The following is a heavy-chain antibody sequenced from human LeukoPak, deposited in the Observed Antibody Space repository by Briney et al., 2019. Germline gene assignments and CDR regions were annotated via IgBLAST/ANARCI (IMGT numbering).Heavy chain of an antibody. D-gene: IGHD2-15*01. CDR2: INPSGGST. J-gene: IGHJ6*02. Sequence: ASVKVSCKASGYTFTSYYMHWVRQAPGQGLEWMGIINPSGGSTSYAQKFQGRVTMTRDTSTSTVYMELSSLRSEDTAVYYCASSRDSHDCSGGRCSYYYHYLGMDVWGQGTTVIVSS. CDR1: GYTFTSYY. V-gene: IGHV1-46*01. CDR3: ASSRDSHDCSGGRCSYYYHYLGMDV.